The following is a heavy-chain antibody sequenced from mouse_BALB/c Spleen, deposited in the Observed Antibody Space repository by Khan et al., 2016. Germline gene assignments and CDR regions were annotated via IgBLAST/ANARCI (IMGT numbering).Heavy chain of an antibody. CDR2: ISSGSNNI. V-gene: IGHV5-17*02. J-gene: IGHJ4*01. CDR3: ARTYYSYALDY. CDR1: GFTFSSFG. Sequence: EVELVESGGGLVQPGGSRKRSCAASGFTFSSFGMHWVRQAPEKGLEWVAYISSGSNNIYDADTVKGRLTGSRDNPKNTLFLQMTILSSEVTSMYHCARTYYSYALDYCGQGTSVTVSS. D-gene: IGHD1-1*01.